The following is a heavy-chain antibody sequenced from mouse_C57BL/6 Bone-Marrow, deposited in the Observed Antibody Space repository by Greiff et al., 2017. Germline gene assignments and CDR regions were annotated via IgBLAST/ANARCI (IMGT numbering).Heavy chain of an antibody. Sequence: QVQLQQSGAELARPGASVKMSCKASGYTFTSYTMHWVKQRPGQGLEWIGYINPSSGYTKYNQKFKDKATLTADKSSSTAYMQLSNLTSEGSAVYYCARPKGNYVFYAMDYWGQGTAVTVSS. CDR3: ARPKGNYVFYAMDY. CDR1: GYTFTSYT. CDR2: INPSSGYT. J-gene: IGHJ4*01. V-gene: IGHV1-4*01. D-gene: IGHD2-1*01.